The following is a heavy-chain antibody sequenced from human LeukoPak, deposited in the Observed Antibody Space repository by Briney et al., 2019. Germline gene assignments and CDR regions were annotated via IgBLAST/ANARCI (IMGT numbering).Heavy chain of an antibody. CDR2: ISNDSVDK. D-gene: IGHD3-3*01. J-gene: IGHJ3*02. CDR1: GFRFSDYY. Sequence: GGSLTLSCVGSGFRFSDYYMSWIRQAPGKGREWVSYISNDSVDKYYVDSVRGRFTISRDNAKKSMYLQMSGLRVEDTAVYYCARRDWVSGAVRAFDIWGQGTMVTVSS. V-gene: IGHV3-11*04. CDR3: ARRDWVSGAVRAFDI.